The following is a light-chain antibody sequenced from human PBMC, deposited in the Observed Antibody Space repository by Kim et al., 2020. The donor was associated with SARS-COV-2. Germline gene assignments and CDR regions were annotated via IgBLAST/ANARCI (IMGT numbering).Light chain of an antibody. J-gene: IGKJ4*01. CDR2: AAF. Sequence: SVGERVTLPCRASQGVNSYLAWYQQKPGKAPKLLIYAAFTLQSGVPSRFSGSGSGADFTLTIDSLQPDDFATYYCQQFKSYPLTFGGGTKVDIK. V-gene: IGKV1-9*01. CDR1: QGVNSY. CDR3: QQFKSYPLT.